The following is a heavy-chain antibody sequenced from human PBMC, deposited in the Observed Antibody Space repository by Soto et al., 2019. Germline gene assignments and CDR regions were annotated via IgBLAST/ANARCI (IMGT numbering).Heavy chain of an antibody. V-gene: IGHV4-59*01. CDR2: IYYSGST. Sequence: SETLSLTCTVSGGSISSYYWSWIRQPPGKGLEWIGYIYYSGSTNYNPSLKSRVTISVDTSKNQFSLKLSSVTAADTAVYYCAIKSQVVPAAPFDYWGQGTLVTVS. J-gene: IGHJ4*02. CDR3: AIKSQVVPAAPFDY. CDR1: GGSISSYY. D-gene: IGHD2-2*01.